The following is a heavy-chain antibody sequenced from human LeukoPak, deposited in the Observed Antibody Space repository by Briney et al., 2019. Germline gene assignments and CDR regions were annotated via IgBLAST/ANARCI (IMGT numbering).Heavy chain of an antibody. CDR2: ISSTGGST. V-gene: IGHV3-64*01. CDR3: ARDLSGGGLDY. CDR1: RFTFSVSV. Sequence: GRSLRLSCAASRFTFSVSVMHWVRQAPGRGLEYVSVISSTGGSTSYANSVKGRFTISRDNSKNTLYLQMGSLRAEDMAVYYCARDLSGGGLDYWGQGTLVTVSS. J-gene: IGHJ4*02. D-gene: IGHD3-10*01.